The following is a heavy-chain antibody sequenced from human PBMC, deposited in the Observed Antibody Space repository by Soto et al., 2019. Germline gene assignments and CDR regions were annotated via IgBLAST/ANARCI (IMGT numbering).Heavy chain of an antibody. V-gene: IGHV1-2*04. J-gene: IGHJ4*02. D-gene: IGHD3-22*01. CDR3: ARGIYHYYDSSGYPYYFDY. CDR1: GYTFTGYY. CDR2: INPNSGGT. Sequence: GASVKVSCKASGYTFTGYYMHWVRQAPGQGLEWMGWINPNSGGTNYAQKFQGWVTMTRDTSISTAYMELSRLRSDDTAVYYCARGIYHYYDSSGYPYYFDYWGQGTLVTVSS.